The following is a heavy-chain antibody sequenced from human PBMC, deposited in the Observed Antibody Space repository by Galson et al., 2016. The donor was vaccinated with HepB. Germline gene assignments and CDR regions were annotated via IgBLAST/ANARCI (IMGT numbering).Heavy chain of an antibody. V-gene: IGHV4-39*01. J-gene: IGHJ5*02. CDR3: ARHEYFFGSGTDRWFDP. CDR1: GASVSSSNYY. Sequence: SETLSPTCTVSGASVSSSNYYWGWIRQPPGKGLEWIGTVYYSGSTHYKSSLKSRITISVDTSKNLFSLILRSVTAADTAVYYCARHEYFFGSGTDRWFDPWGRGILVTVSS. CDR2: VYYSGST. D-gene: IGHD3-10*01.